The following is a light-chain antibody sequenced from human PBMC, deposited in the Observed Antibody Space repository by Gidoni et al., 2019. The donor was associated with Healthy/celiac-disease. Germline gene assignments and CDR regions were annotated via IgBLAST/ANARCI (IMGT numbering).Light chain of an antibody. J-gene: IGKJ3*01. CDR1: QTVRSSY. Sequence: EIVLTQSPGTLSSSPGGRVTLSCRASQTVRSSYLAWYRHKPGQAPRLLVYGASVRATGIPDRFSGSGSGTDFTLTVSGLEPEDSAVYYCQQDENVPFTFGPGTKVEI. CDR3: QQDENVPFT. V-gene: IGKV3-20*01. CDR2: GAS.